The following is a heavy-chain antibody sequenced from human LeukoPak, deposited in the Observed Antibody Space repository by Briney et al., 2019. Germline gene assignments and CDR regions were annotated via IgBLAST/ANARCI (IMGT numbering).Heavy chain of an antibody. J-gene: IGHJ4*02. V-gene: IGHV4-61*01. CDR3: ARAAYSGSYHSDY. CDR2: IYYSGST. Sequence: SETLSLTCTVSGGSVNSGSYYWNWIRQPPGKGLEWIGYIYYSGSTNYNPSLKSRVTISVDTSKNQFSLRLSSVTAADTAVYYCARAAYSGSYHSDYWGQGTLVTVSS. D-gene: IGHD1-26*01. CDR1: GGSVNSGSYY.